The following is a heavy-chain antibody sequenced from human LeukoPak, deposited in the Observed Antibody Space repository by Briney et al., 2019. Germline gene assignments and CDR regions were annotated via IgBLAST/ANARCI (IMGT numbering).Heavy chain of an antibody. V-gene: IGHV3-30*18. CDR1: GFTSSSYG. CDR2: ISYDGSNK. CDR3: AKDGWSHGDYVSYYYYMDV. D-gene: IGHD4-17*01. Sequence: GGSLRLSCAASGFTSSSYGMHWVRQAPGKGLEWVAVISYDGSNKYYADSVKGRFTISRDNSKNTLYLQMNSLRAEDTAVYYCAKDGWSHGDYVSYYYYMDVWGKGTTVTVSS. J-gene: IGHJ6*03.